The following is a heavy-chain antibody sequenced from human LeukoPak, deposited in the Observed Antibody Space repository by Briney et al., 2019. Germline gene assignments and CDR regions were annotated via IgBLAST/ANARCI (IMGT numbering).Heavy chain of an antibody. CDR3: GRGISSWRPFDY. J-gene: IGHJ4*02. CDR1: GFTFDDYA. V-gene: IGHV3-9*01. CDR2: ISWSSGTI. Sequence: PGGSLRLSCAASGFTFDDYAMHWVRQTPGKGLEWVSGISWSSGTIGYADSVKGRFTISRDNAKKSLYLQMNSLRAEDTAVYYCGRGISSWRPFDYWGQGTLVTVSS. D-gene: IGHD2/OR15-2a*01.